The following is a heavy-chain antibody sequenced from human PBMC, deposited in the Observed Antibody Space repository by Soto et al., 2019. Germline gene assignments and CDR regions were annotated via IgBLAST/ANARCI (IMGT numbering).Heavy chain of an antibody. CDR2: INHTGGS. Sequence: SETLSLTCAVSGGSFSGYYWSWVRQTPGKGLEWIGDINHTGGSNYNPSLKSRVMISVDTAKTQFSLNVTSVTAADTAVYYCAREGGYYSATRRNLYFDYWGPGTLVTVSS. D-gene: IGHD2-2*01. J-gene: IGHJ4*02. CDR3: AREGGYYSATRRNLYFDY. CDR1: GGSFSGYY. V-gene: IGHV4-34*01.